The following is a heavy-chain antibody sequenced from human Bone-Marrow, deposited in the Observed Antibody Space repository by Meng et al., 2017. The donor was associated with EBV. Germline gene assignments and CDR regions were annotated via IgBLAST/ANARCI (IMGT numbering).Heavy chain of an antibody. CDR1: GFTFSSYA. Sequence: VRLGGSGGGVVQPWRSLRLSCAASGFTFSSYAMHWVRQAPGKGLEWVAVISYDGSNKYYADSVKGRFSISRDNSKNTLYLQMNSLRAEDTAVYYCARDARFGGIIVYYFDYWGQGTLVTVSS. CDR2: ISYDGSNK. V-gene: IGHV3-30-3*01. CDR3: ARDARFGGIIVYYFDY. D-gene: IGHD2/OR15-2a*01. J-gene: IGHJ4*02.